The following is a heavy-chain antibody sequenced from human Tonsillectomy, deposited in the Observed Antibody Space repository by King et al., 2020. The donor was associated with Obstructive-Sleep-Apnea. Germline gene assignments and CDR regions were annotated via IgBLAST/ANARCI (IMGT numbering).Heavy chain of an antibody. CDR1: GYTFTSFG. CDR3: ARGLSAQVTPIPFDF. J-gene: IGHJ4*02. V-gene: IGHV1-18*04. CDR2: ISTYNGNT. D-gene: IGHD2-2*02. Sequence: QIQLVQSGAEVKKPGASVKVSCKASGYTFTSFGISWVRQAPGQGLEWIGWISTYNGNTNDAQKFQGRVTMTTDTSTTTGYMGLRSLRSDDTAIYYCARGLSAQVTPIPFDFWGQGTLVSVSS.